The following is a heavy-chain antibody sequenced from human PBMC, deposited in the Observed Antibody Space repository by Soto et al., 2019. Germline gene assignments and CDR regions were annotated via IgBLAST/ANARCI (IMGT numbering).Heavy chain of an antibody. CDR2: IYPGDSDT. D-gene: IGHD4-17*01. CDR1: GYSFTSYW. V-gene: IGHV5-51*01. Sequence: GESLKISCKGSGYSFTSYWIGWVRQMPGKGLEWMGIIYPGDSDTRYSPSFQRQVTISADKSISTAYLQWSSLKASDTAMYYCAGLRATKYGDNETSFDNWGKGTLGSVAS. J-gene: IGHJ4*02. CDR3: AGLRATKYGDNETSFDN.